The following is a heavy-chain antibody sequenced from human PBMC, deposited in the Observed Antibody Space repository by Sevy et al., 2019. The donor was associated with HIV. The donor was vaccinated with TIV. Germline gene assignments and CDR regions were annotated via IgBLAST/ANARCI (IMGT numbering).Heavy chain of an antibody. CDR3: ARDAVPYYYDSGYYYGMDV. D-gene: IGHD3-22*01. CDR1: GGSVSSGSYY. CDR2: IYYSGST. V-gene: IGHV4-61*01. Sequence: SETLSLTYTVSGGSVSSGSYYWSWIRQPPGKGLEWIGYIYYSGSTNYNPSLKSRVTISVDTSKNQFSLKLSSVTAADTAVYYCARDAVPYYYDSGYYYGMDVWGQGTTVTVSS. J-gene: IGHJ6*02.